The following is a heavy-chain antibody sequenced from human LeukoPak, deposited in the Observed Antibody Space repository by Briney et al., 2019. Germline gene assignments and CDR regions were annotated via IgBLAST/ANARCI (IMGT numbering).Heavy chain of an antibody. J-gene: IGHJ4*02. V-gene: IGHV3-23*01. CDR2: ISSSGGST. CDR3: ATRTTTNPLYYFDY. Sequence: GGSLNLSCAASGFTFSSYAMSWVRQAPGKGLEWISVISSSGGSTYYADSVKGRFTISRDNSKNTLYLQMNSLRAEDTAVYYCATRTTTNPLYYFDYWGQGTLVTVSS. CDR1: GFTFSSYA. D-gene: IGHD2/OR15-2a*01.